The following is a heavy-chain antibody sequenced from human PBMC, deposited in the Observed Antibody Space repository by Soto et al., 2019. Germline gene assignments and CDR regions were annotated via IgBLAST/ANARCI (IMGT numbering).Heavy chain of an antibody. CDR2: ISSSSSYI. V-gene: IGHV3-21*01. Sequence: EVQLVESGGGLVKPGGSLRLSCAASGFTFSSYSMNWVRQAPGKGLEWVSSISSSSSYIYYADSVKGRFTISRDNAKNSLYLQMNSLRAEDTAVYYCASLFRFLEWSHYYGMDVWGQGTTVTVSS. CDR3: ASLFRFLEWSHYYGMDV. J-gene: IGHJ6*02. CDR1: GFTFSSYS. D-gene: IGHD3-3*01.